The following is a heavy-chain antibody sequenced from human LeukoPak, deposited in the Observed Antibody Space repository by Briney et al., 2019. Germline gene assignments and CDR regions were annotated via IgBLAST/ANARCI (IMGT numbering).Heavy chain of an antibody. CDR2: IYWDDDK. J-gene: IGHJ4*02. V-gene: IGHV2-5*02. CDR3: AHSGDYGDFRGVVHS. CDR1: GFSLTTSGVG. D-gene: IGHD4-17*01. Sequence: KSSGPTLVNPTQTLTLTCTFSGFSLTTSGVGVNWIRQPPGKALEWLALIYWDDDKRYSPSLKSRLTITGDTSKKQVVLTMTNMDPVDTATYYCAHSGDYGDFRGVVHSWGQGTLVTVSP.